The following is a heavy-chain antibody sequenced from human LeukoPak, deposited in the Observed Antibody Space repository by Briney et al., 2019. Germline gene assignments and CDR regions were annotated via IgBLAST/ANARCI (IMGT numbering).Heavy chain of an antibody. Sequence: ASVKVSFKASGYTFTSYYMHWVRQAPGQGREWMGWINPNSGGTNYAQKFKGRVTMTRDTSISTAYMELSRMRSDDTAVYYCARGVVAATQYNWFDPWGQGTLVTVSS. CDR3: ARGVVAATQYNWFDP. J-gene: IGHJ5*02. CDR1: GYTFTSYY. V-gene: IGHV1-2*02. CDR2: INPNSGGT. D-gene: IGHD2-15*01.